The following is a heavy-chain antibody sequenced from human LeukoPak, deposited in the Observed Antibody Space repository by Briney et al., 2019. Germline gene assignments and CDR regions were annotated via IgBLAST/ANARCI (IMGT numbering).Heavy chain of an antibody. D-gene: IGHD3-22*01. CDR1: GGTFSSYA. V-gene: IGHV1-69*13. CDR2: IIPIFGTA. J-gene: IGHJ4*02. CDR3: ASLGCGYYPFSVDY. Sequence: SVKVSCKASGGTFSSYAISWVRQAPGQGLEWMGGIIPIFGTANYAQKFQGRVTITADESTSTAYMELSSLRSEDTAVYYCASLGCGYYPFSVDYWGQGTLVTVSS.